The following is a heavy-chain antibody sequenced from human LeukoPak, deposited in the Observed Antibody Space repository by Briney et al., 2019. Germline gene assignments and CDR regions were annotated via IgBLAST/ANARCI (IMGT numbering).Heavy chain of an antibody. Sequence: GASVKVSCKASGGTFSSYAISWVRQAPGQGLEWMGRIIPILGIANYEQKFQGRVTITADKSTSTAYMELSSLRSEETAVYYCAKGRDFWSGYFLFDYWGQGTLVTVSS. CDR3: AKGRDFWSGYFLFDY. CDR2: IIPILGIA. CDR1: GGTFSSYA. J-gene: IGHJ4*02. V-gene: IGHV1-69*04. D-gene: IGHD3-3*01.